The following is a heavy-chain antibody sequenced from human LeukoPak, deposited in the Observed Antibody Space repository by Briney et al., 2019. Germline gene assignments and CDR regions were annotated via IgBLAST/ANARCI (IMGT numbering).Heavy chain of an antibody. J-gene: IGHJ6*04. V-gene: IGHV1-69*04. Sequence: SVKVSCKASGGTFSSYAISWVRQAPGQGLEWMGRIIPILGIANYAQKFQGRVTITADKSTSTAYMELSSLRSEDTAVYYCARDDYDFWSGYYTYGMDVWGKGTTVTVSS. D-gene: IGHD3-3*01. CDR1: GGTFSSYA. CDR3: ARDDYDFWSGYYTYGMDV. CDR2: IIPILGIA.